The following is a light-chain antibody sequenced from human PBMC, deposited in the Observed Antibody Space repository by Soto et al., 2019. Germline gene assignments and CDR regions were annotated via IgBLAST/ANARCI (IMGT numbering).Light chain of an antibody. V-gene: IGKV3-11*01. CDR1: QSVSSY. J-gene: IGKJ4*01. Sequence: EIVLTQSPATLSLSPGERATLSCMASQSVSSYLAWYQQKPGQAPRLHIYDASNRATGIPARFSGSGSGTDFTLTISSLEPEDFAVYYCQQRSNWPLTFGGGTKVDIK. CDR2: DAS. CDR3: QQRSNWPLT.